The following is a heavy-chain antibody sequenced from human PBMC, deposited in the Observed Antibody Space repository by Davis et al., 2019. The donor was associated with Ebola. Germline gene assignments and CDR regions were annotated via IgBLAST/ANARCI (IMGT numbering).Heavy chain of an antibody. CDR1: GFTFSSYA. Sequence: GESLKISCAASGFTFSSYAMHWVRQAPGKGLEWVAVISYDGSNKYYADSVKGRFTISRDNSKNTLYLQMNSLRAEDTAVYYCASPNEYSSSPWFEQYYFDYWGQGTLVTVSS. D-gene: IGHD6-6*01. CDR3: ASPNEYSSSPWFEQYYFDY. CDR2: ISYDGSNK. J-gene: IGHJ4*02. V-gene: IGHV3-30-3*01.